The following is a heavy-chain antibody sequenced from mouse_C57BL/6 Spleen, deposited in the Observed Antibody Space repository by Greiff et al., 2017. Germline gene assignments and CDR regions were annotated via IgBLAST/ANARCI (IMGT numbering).Heavy chain of an antibody. CDR3: ARMYDYDGDFDV. J-gene: IGHJ1*03. CDR2: INPNYGTT. Sequence: VQLQQSGPELVKPGASVKISCKASGYSFTDYKMNWVKQSNGKSLEWIGVINPNYGTTSYNQKFKGKATLTVDQSSSTAYMQLNSLTSEDSAVYCCARMYDYDGDFDVWGTGTKVTVSS. CDR1: GYSFTDYK. D-gene: IGHD2-4*01. V-gene: IGHV1-39*01.